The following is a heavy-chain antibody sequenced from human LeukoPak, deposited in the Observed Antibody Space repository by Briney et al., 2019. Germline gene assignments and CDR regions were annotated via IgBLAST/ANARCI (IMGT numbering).Heavy chain of an antibody. J-gene: IGHJ4*02. CDR2: ISWNSGSI. CDR3: ARVRWGGLYYFDY. CDR1: GFTFDDYA. Sequence: GGSLRLSCVASGFTFDDYAMHWVRQAPGKGLEWVSGISWNSGSIGYADSVKGRFTISRDNAKNTLYLQMNSLRAEDTAVYYCARVRWGGLYYFDYWGQGTLVTVSS. V-gene: IGHV3-9*01. D-gene: IGHD3-16*01.